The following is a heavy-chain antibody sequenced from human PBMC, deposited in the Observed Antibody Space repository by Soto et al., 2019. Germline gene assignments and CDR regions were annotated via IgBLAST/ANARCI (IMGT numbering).Heavy chain of an antibody. Sequence: SETLSLTCTVSGGSISSYYWSWIRQPPSKGLEWLGNVYYSGNTNYNPSFQSRVTISVDTSNKWFALKLSSVTAADTAVYYCARQNWPDTTGYVVGHDYHGLDVWGQGTTVTVSS. J-gene: IGHJ6*02. CDR3: ARQNWPDTTGYVVGHDYHGLDV. CDR2: VYYSGNT. CDR1: GGSISSYY. V-gene: IGHV4-59*01. D-gene: IGHD1-1*01.